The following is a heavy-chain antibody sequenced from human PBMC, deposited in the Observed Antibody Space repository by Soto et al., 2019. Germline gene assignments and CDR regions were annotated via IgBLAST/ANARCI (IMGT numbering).Heavy chain of an antibody. J-gene: IGHJ4*02. V-gene: IGHV3-33*01. CDR3: ARGPPKYYYDSSGWSSY. Sequence: GGSLRLSCAASGFTFSSYGMHWVRQAPGKGLEWVAVIWYDGSNKYYADSVKGRFTISRDNSKNTLYLQMNSLRAEDTAVYYCARGPPKYYYDSSGWSSYWGQGTLVTVSS. D-gene: IGHD3-22*01. CDR2: IWYDGSNK. CDR1: GFTFSSYG.